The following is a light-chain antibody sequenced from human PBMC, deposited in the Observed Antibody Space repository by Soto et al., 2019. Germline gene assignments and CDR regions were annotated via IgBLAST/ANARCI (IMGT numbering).Light chain of an antibody. CDR3: QQHSHWPPWT. V-gene: IGKV3-11*01. J-gene: IGKJ1*01. CDR1: QNVRTF. Sequence: EIVLTHSPGTLSLSPWVIVTLSCRASQNVRTFVDWYQQKPGQAPRLLIYGASNRATDIPARFSGSGSGTDFTLTISNLEPEDFAVYYCQQHSHWPPWTFGQGTKVDIK. CDR2: GAS.